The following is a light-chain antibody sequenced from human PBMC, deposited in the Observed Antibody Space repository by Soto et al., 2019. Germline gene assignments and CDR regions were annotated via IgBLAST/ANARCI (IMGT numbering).Light chain of an antibody. Sequence: QSVLTQPASVSGSPGQSITISCTGTNSDVGAYNYVSWYQKYPGKAPKLVIYEVINRPSGVSNRFSGSKSGKTASLTISRLQAEDEADYYCSSYTSTGTLVFGGGTKLTVL. CDR3: SSYTSTGTLV. V-gene: IGLV2-14*01. J-gene: IGLJ2*01. CDR1: NSDVGAYNY. CDR2: EVI.